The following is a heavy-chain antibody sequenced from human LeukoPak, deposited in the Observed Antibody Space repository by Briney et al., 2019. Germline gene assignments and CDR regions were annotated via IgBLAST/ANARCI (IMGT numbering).Heavy chain of an antibody. CDR1: GFTFSTYA. J-gene: IGHJ4*02. Sequence: GGSLRLSCAASGFTFSTYAMSWVRQAPGKGLEWVSDLSGNGASTYYADSVKGRFTISRDNSKNTLYLEMNSLRAEDTAVYFGGRGREPCKVIKKYLDCWGRGALVTV. V-gene: IGHV3-23*01. CDR3: GRGREPCKVIKKYLDC. D-gene: IGHD1-14*01. CDR2: LSGNGAST.